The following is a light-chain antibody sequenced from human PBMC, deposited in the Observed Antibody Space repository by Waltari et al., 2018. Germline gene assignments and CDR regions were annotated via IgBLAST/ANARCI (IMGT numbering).Light chain of an antibody. CDR1: QGIRNE. V-gene: IGKV1-6*01. Sequence: ALQLTQSPFSLSASVGDRVTITCRASQGIRNELGWYQQKPGKAPKLLIYAASSLQSGVPSRFSGSGSGTDFTLTISSLQPEDFATYYCLQDYNYPRTFGPGTKVNIK. CDR3: LQDYNYPRT. J-gene: IGKJ3*01. CDR2: AAS.